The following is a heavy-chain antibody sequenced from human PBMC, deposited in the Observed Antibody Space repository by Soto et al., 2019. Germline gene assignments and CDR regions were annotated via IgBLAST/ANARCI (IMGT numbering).Heavy chain of an antibody. Sequence: GXSVKVSYRASGYTFTSYDINWVRQATGQGLEWMGWMNPNSGNTGYAQKFQGRVTMTRNTSISTAYMALSSLRSEDTAVYYCARVSTDDYGDYWWFDPWGQGTLVTVYS. J-gene: IGHJ5*02. D-gene: IGHD4-17*01. CDR1: GYTFTSYD. CDR2: MNPNSGNT. CDR3: ARVSTDDYGDYWWFDP. V-gene: IGHV1-8*01.